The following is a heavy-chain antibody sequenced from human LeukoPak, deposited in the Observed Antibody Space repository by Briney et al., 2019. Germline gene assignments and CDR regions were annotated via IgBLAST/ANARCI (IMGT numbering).Heavy chain of an antibody. D-gene: IGHD6-13*01. J-gene: IGHJ4*02. Sequence: PWETLSLTCTVLGDSIISSSYYWSSIRQPAGKGPELIANIVYSGSTNHNPSRKGPVPISFATFKNQFSLKLSSVTAADTAVYYCARVGHIAAAGSYDYWGQGTLVTVSS. CDR1: GDSIISSSYY. CDR2: IVYSGST. CDR3: ARVGHIAAAGSYDY. V-gene: IGHV4-61*05.